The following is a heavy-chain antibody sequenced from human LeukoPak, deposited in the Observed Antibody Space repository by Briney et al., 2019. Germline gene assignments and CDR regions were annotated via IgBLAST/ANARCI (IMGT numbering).Heavy chain of an antibody. CDR1: GFTFNTYV. Sequence: GGSPRLSCAASGFTFNTYVMSWVRQAPGKGLEWVSAISGSGGGTYYVDSVKGRFTISRDNSKNMLYLQMNSLRAEDTAVYYCGTVSSSSPLRPMDVWGQGTTVTVSS. D-gene: IGHD2-2*01. V-gene: IGHV3-23*01. J-gene: IGHJ6*02. CDR2: ISGSGGGT. CDR3: GTVSSSSPLRPMDV.